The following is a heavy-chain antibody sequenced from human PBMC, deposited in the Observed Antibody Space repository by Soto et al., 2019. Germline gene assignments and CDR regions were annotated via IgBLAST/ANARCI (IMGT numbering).Heavy chain of an antibody. V-gene: IGHV1-8*01. Sequence: ASVKVSCKASGYTFTSYDINWVRQATGQGLEWMGWMNPNSGNTGYAQKFQGRVTMTRNTSISTAYMELSSLGSEDTAVYYCARSPYYYGSGSYTGIDYWGQGTLVTVSS. CDR2: MNPNSGNT. CDR1: GYTFTSYD. D-gene: IGHD3-10*01. J-gene: IGHJ4*02. CDR3: ARSPYYYGSGSYTGIDY.